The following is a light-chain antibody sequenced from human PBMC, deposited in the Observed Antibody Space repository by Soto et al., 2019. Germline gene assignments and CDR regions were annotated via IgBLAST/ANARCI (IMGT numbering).Light chain of an antibody. Sequence: QSALTQPASVSGSPGQSITISCTGTSSDVGVSNYVSWYHQHPGKAPKLMIYDVSNRPSGVSNRFSGSKSGNTASLTISGLRAEDEADYYCSSYTSSDTLVFGGGTKLTVL. CDR3: SSYTSSDTLV. CDR2: DVS. V-gene: IGLV2-14*03. CDR1: SSDVGVSNY. J-gene: IGLJ2*01.